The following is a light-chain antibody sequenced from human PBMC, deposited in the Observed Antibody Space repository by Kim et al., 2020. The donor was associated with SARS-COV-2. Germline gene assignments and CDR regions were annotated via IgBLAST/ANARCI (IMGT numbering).Light chain of an antibody. V-gene: IGKV3-20*01. CDR3: QQYDKSPLDT. CDR1: QSVSSNY. Sequence: EIVLTQSPGTLSLSPGERVTLSCRASQSVSSNYLAWYQQRPGQAPRLLIYGASTRATGIPDRFSGSGSGTDFTLTISRLEPEDFAVYYCQQYDKSPLDTVGQGTKLEI. J-gene: IGKJ2*01. CDR2: GAS.